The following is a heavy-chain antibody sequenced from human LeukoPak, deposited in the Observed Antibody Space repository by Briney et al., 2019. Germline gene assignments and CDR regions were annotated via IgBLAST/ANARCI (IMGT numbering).Heavy chain of an antibody. CDR3: ARDGSTVAVAGLLNWFDP. D-gene: IGHD6-19*01. CDR2: INTNTGNP. Sequence: ASVKVSCKASGYTFTSYAMNWVRQAPGQGLEWMGWINTNTGNPTYAQGFTGRFVFSLDTSVSTAYLQISSLKAEDTAVYYCARDGSTVAVAGLLNWFDPWGQGTLVTVSS. V-gene: IGHV7-4-1*02. J-gene: IGHJ5*02. CDR1: GYTFTSYA.